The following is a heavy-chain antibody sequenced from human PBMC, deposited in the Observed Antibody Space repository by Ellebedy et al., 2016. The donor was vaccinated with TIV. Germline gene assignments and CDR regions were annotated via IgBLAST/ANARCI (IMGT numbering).Heavy chain of an antibody. D-gene: IGHD1-26*01. CDR2: IYYSGST. Sequence: MPSETLSLTCTVSGGSISSYYWSWIRQPPGKGLEWIGYIYYSGSTNYNPSLKSRVTISVDTSKNQFSLKLSAVTAADTAVYYCATPGSYYFHWGQGTLVTVSS. CDR1: GGSISSYY. J-gene: IGHJ4*02. V-gene: IGHV4-59*12. CDR3: ATPGSYYFH.